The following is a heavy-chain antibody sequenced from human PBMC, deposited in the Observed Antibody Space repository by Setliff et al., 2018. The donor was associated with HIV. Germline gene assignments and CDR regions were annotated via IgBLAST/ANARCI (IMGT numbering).Heavy chain of an antibody. CDR2: IHYNGRT. D-gene: IGHD1-7*01. CDR3: ARYTSELDWFDP. Sequence: KPSETLSLTCTVSGDSITNDDYYWGWIRQPPGKGLEWIAIIHYNGRTYYDPSLKSRVTIFVDTSKTQFYLKLRSVTASDTAVYYCARYTSELDWFDPWGQGTLVTVSS. CDR1: GDSITNDDYY. J-gene: IGHJ5*02. V-gene: IGHV4-39*01.